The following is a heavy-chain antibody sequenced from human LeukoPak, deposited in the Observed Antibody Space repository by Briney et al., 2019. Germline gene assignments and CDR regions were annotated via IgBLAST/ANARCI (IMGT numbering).Heavy chain of an antibody. Sequence: PGRSLRLSRAASGFTFSSYAMHWVRQAPGKGLEWVAVIWYDGSNKYHADSVKGRFTISRDNSKNTLYLQMNSLRAEDTAVYHCAKDSEMTTIGIDYWGQGTLVTVSS. CDR3: AKDSEMTTIGIDY. CDR2: IWYDGSNK. J-gene: IGHJ4*02. CDR1: GFTFSSYA. D-gene: IGHD5-24*01. V-gene: IGHV3-33*06.